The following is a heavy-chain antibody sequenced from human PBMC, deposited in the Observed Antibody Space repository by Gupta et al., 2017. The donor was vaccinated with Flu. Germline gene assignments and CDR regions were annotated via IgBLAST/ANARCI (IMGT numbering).Heavy chain of an antibody. J-gene: IGHJ6*02. Sequence: RQAPGQGLEWMGGIIPIFGTANYAQKFQGRVTITADESTSTAYMELSSLRSEDTAVYYCARESRGLMATGQRYYYYGMDVWGQGTTVTVSS. V-gene: IGHV1-69*01. D-gene: IGHD5-12*01. CDR3: ARESRGLMATGQRYYYYGMDV. CDR2: IIPIFGTA.